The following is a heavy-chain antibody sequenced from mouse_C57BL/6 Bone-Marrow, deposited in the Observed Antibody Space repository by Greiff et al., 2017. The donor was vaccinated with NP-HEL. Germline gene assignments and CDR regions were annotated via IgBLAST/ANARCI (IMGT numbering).Heavy chain of an antibody. J-gene: IGHJ1*03. D-gene: IGHD1-1*01. CDR3: ARVPYYGSSYYWYFDV. CDR2: ISSGSSTI. CDR1: GFTFSDYG. Sequence: EVHLVESGGGLVKPGGSLKLSCAASGFTFSDYGMHWVRQAPEKGLEWVAYISSGSSTIYYADTVKGRFTISRDNAKNTLFLQMTSLRSEDTAMYYCARVPYYGSSYYWYFDVWGTGTTVTVSS. V-gene: IGHV5-17*01.